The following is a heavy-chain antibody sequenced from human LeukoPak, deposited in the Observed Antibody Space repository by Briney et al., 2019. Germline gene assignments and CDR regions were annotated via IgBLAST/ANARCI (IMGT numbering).Heavy chain of an antibody. V-gene: IGHV1-46*01. Sequence: ASVKVSCKASGYTFTRYYIHWVRQAPGQGLEWMGIINPSYGGTSYAQEFQGRVTMTRDTSTSTVYMELSGLRSEDTAVYYCARDQLVQVWSFCDHWGQGSLVTVSS. CDR3: ARDQLVQVWSFCDH. J-gene: IGHJ5*02. D-gene: IGHD1/OR15-1a*01. CDR2: INPSYGGT. CDR1: GYTFTRYY.